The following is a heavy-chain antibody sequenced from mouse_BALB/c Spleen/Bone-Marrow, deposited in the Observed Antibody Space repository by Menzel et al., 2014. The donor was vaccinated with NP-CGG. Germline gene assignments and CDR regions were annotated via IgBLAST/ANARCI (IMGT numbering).Heavy chain of an antibody. CDR1: GFTFSDYY. CDR3: ARDKGRFLFDY. V-gene: IGHV7-3*02. J-gene: IGHJ2*01. CDR2: IRNKANGYTT. Sequence: EVQLVESGGGLVQPGGSLILSCATSGFTFSDYYMSWVRQPPGKALEWLGFIRNKANGYTTEYSASVKGRFTIARDNSQNILYLQMNTPRAEDSATYYCARDKGRFLFDYWGQGATLTVSS.